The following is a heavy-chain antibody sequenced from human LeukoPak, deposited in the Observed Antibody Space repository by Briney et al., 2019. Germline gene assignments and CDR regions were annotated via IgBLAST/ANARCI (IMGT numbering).Heavy chain of an antibody. J-gene: IGHJ4*02. V-gene: IGHV1-69*05. Sequence: ASVKVSCKASGGTFSSYAISWVRQAPGQGLEWMGGIIPIFGTANYAQKFQGRVTITTDESTSTAYMELRSLRSDDTAVYYCAREGGEYPVDYWGQGTLVTVSS. CDR2: IIPIFGTA. CDR1: GGTFSSYA. D-gene: IGHD3-16*01. CDR3: AREGGEYPVDY.